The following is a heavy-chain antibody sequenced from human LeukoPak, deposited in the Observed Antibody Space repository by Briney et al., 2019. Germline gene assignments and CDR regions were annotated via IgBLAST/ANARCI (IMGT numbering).Heavy chain of an antibody. CDR3: AREGFTIFGVVIDYYYGMDV. CDR2: IIPIFGIA. D-gene: IGHD3-3*01. CDR1: GGTFSSYA. Sequence: SVKVSCKASGGTFSSYAISWVRQAPGQGLEWMGRIIPIFGIANYAQKFQGRVTITADKSTSTAYMELSSLRSEDTAVYYCAREGFTIFGVVIDYYYGMDVWGQGTTVTVSS. V-gene: IGHV1-69*04. J-gene: IGHJ6*02.